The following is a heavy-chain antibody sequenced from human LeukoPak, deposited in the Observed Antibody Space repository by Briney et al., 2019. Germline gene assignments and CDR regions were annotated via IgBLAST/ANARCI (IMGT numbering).Heavy chain of an antibody. D-gene: IGHD3-22*01. CDR2: ISWNSGSI. V-gene: IGHV3-9*01. Sequence: PGGSLRLSCAASGFTFSSYAMSWVRQAPGKGLEWVSGISWNSGSIGYADSVKGRFTISRDNAKNSLYLQMNSLRAEDTALYYCAKEHYYDSSGYYYAYFQHWGQGTLVTVSS. CDR3: AKEHYYDSSGYYYAYFQH. J-gene: IGHJ1*01. CDR1: GFTFSSYA.